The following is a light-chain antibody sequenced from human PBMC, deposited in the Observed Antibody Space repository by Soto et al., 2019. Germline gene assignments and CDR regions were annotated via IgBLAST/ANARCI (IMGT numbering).Light chain of an antibody. J-gene: IGLJ1*01. V-gene: IGLV2-14*01. CDR3: TSYTSSSTLDV. Sequence: ALTQPASVSGSPGQSITISCTGTSSDVGGYNYVSWYQQHPGKAPKLMIYEVSNRPLGVSNRFSGSKSGNTASLTISGLQAEDEADYYCTSYTSSSTLDVFGTGTKVTV. CDR1: SSDVGGYNY. CDR2: EVS.